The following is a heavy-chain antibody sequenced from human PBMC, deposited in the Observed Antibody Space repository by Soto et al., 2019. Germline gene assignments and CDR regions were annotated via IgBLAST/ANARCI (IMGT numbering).Heavy chain of an antibody. V-gene: IGHV3-30*14. CDR3: ARAAVQGTEDSDGIVPDC. CDR1: GFTFSSYA. D-gene: IGHD5-18*01. J-gene: IGHJ4*02. Sequence: QVPLVESGGGVVQPGRSLRLSCAASGFTFSSYAMHWVRQAPGKGLEWVAVISYDGSNKYYADSVKGRFTISRDNSKYTLYLQMNSLRAEDTAVYYCARAAVQGTEDSDGIVPDCWGQGTLVTVSS. CDR2: ISYDGSNK.